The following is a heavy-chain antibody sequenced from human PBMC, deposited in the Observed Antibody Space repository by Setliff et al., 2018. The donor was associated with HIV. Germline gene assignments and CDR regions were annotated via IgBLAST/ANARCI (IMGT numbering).Heavy chain of an antibody. CDR2: MNHRGVI. CDR1: GGSFSGYY. CDR3: FLFYDDRSGFYWD. J-gene: IGHJ4*02. Sequence: SETLSLTCTVYGGSFSGYYWTWIRQPPGKGLEFIGEMNHRGVIKYLSSLKSRVTMAVDTSKKKFSLKLKSVTAADTAVYYCFLFYDDRSGFYWDWGQGTPVTVSS. D-gene: IGHD3-22*01. V-gene: IGHV4-34*01.